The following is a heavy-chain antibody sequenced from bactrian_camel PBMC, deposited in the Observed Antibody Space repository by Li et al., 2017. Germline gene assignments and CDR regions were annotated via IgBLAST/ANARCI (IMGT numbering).Heavy chain of an antibody. J-gene: IGHJ4*01. CDR2: IDSDGSIS. V-gene: IGHV3S31*01. Sequence: VQLVESGGGSVQAGGSLRLSCVASGFTYSTICMGWFRQTPGKERERVALIDSDGSISYDEVVVKGRFTISKDNTKTTLYLQVNSLKPEDTAMYYCAADKCDDWKVAGASYKYWGQGTQVTVS. D-gene: IGHD1*01. CDR1: GFTYSTIC. CDR3: AADKCDDWKVAGASYKY.